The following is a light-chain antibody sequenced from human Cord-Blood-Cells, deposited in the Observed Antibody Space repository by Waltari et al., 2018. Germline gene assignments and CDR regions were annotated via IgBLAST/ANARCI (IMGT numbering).Light chain of an antibody. Sequence: QAVLTQPSSLSASPGASASLTCTLRSGPNVGTQRLYWYQQKPGSPPQYLLRYKSDSDKQQGSGVPSRFSGSKDASANAGILLISGLQSEDEADYYCMIWHSSAWVFGGGTKLTVL. J-gene: IGLJ3*02. CDR1: SGPNVGTQR. CDR3: MIWHSSAWV. CDR2: YKSDSDK. V-gene: IGLV5-45*02.